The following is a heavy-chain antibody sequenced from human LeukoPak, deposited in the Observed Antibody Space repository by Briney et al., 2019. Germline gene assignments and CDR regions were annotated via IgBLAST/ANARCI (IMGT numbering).Heavy chain of an antibody. CDR2: INPNSGGT. D-gene: IGHD6-19*01. CDR1: GYTFTGYY. V-gene: IGHV1-2*02. J-gene: IGHJ3*02. CDR3: ARDAHKQWLVSSDAFDI. Sequence: GASVKVSCKASGYTFTGYYMHWVRQAPGQGLEWMGWINPNSGGTNYAQKFQGRVTMTRDTSISTAYMELRSLRSDDTAVYYCARDAHKQWLVSSDAFDIWGQGTMVTVSS.